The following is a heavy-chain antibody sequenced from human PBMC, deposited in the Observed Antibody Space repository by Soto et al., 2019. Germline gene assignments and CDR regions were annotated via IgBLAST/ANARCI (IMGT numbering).Heavy chain of an antibody. CDR2: IYSSVVT. D-gene: IGHD2-8*02. CDR1: SGSMSSSTYY. CDR3: ARHYCTRGPCYFDY. Sequence: PSETLSLTCTVSSGSMSSSTYYWGWVHQPPGKGLEWIGTIYSSVVTYYEASLKTRVTISIDTSKTQFSLKMRSVTAADTAVYYCARHYCTRGPCYFDYWGPGALVTVSS. J-gene: IGHJ4*02. V-gene: IGHV4-39*01.